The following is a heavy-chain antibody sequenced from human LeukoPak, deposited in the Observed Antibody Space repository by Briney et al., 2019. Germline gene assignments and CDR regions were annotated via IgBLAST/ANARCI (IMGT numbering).Heavy chain of an antibody. D-gene: IGHD3-3*01. CDR2: IYSSST. V-gene: IGHV4-61*02. CDR3: ARGGEDYDFWSGYPGVDYFDY. CDR1: GDSITSGDSF. J-gene: IGHJ4*02. Sequence: SETLSLTCTVSGDSITSGDSFWSWIRQPAGKGLEWIGRIYSSSTNYNPSLKSRVIISIDTSKNQFSLKLSSVTAADTAVYYCARGGEDYDFWSGYPGVDYFDYWGQGTLVTVSS.